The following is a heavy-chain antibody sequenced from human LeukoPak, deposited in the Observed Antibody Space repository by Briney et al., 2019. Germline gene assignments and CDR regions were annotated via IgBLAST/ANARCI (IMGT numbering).Heavy chain of an antibody. Sequence: SETLSLTCAVCGGSFSGYYWSWIRQPPGKGLEWIGEINHSGSTNYNPSLKSRVTISVDTSKNQFSLKLSSVTAADTAVYYCARPYSSSWYGVYDYWGQGTLVTVSS. J-gene: IGHJ4*02. CDR3: ARPYSSSWYGVYDY. D-gene: IGHD6-13*01. CDR1: GGSFSGYY. V-gene: IGHV4-34*01. CDR2: INHSGST.